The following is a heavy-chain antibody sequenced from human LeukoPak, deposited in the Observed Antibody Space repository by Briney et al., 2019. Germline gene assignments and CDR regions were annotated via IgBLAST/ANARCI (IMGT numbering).Heavy chain of an antibody. D-gene: IGHD5-12*01. CDR2: ISRSGSNI. CDR3: AGIITTIMDY. Sequence: GGSLRLSCAASGFTFSNYEMKWVRQAPGKGLEWVSYISRSGSNIYYADPVKGRFTISRDNAKNSLYLQMNSLRADDTAVYHCAGIITTIMDYWGQGTLVTVSS. J-gene: IGHJ4*02. V-gene: IGHV3-48*03. CDR1: GFTFSNYE.